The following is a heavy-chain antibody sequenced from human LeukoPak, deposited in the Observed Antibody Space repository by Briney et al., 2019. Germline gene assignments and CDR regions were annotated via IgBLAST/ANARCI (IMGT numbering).Heavy chain of an antibody. CDR2: ISYDGSNK. CDR3: ARFGSGSYYK. D-gene: IGHD3-10*01. Sequence: HAGGSLRLSCAASGFTFSSYAMHWVRQAPGKGLEWVAVISYDGSNKYYADSVKGRFTISRDNSKNTQYLQMNSLRAEDTAVYYCARFGSGSYYKWGQGTLVTVSS. CDR1: GFTFSSYA. J-gene: IGHJ4*02. V-gene: IGHV3-30*04.